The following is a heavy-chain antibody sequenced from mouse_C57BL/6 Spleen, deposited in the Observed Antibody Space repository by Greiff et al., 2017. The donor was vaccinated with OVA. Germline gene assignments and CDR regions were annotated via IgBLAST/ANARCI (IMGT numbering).Heavy chain of an antibody. D-gene: IGHD1-1*01. V-gene: IGHV3-6*01. CDR2: ISYDGSN. CDR3: ARGDYGSFDY. J-gene: IGHJ2*01. Sequence: EVKLMESGPGLVKPSQSLSLTCSVPGYSITSGYYWNWIRQFPGNKLEWMGYISYDGSNNYNPSLKNRISITRDTSKNQFFLKLNSVTTEDTATYYCARGDYGSFDYWGQGTTLTVSS. CDR1: GYSITSGYY.